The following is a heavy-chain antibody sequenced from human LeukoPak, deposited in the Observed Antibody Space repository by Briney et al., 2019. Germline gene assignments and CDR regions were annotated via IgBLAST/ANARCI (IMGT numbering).Heavy chain of an antibody. J-gene: IGHJ6*03. V-gene: IGHV3-21*01. CDR3: ARDGDTVLTRGYYYYMDV. CDR1: GFTFSSYT. D-gene: IGHD4-23*01. CDR2: ISSSSSYI. Sequence: GGSLTLSCAASGFTFSSYTMNWVRHAPGKGLEWVSSISSSSSYILYVDSVKRRFTISRDNAKKSLYLQMNRLSAEDTALYYCARDGDTVLTRGYYYYMDVWGKGTTVTVSS.